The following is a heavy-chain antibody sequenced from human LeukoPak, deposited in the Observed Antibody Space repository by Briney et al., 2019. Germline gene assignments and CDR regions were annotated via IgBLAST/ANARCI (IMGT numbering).Heavy chain of an antibody. D-gene: IGHD3-22*01. J-gene: IGHJ4*02. CDR2: INHSGST. CDR1: GGSFSGYY. CDR3: ARVYYYDSSGYFGY. V-gene: IGHV4-34*01. Sequence: SETLSLTCAVDGGSFSGYYWSWIRQPPGKGLEWIGEINHSGSTNYNPSLKSRVTISVDTSKNQFSLKLSSVTAADTAVYYCARVYYYDSSGYFGYWGQGTLVTVSS.